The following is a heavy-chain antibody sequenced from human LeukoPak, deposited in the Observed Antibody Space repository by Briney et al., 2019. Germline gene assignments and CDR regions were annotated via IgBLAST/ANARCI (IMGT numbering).Heavy chain of an antibody. CDR2: ISSSGSTI. V-gene: IGHV3-48*04. J-gene: IGHJ4*02. D-gene: IGHD1-26*01. CDR1: GFTFSSYS. CDR3: ARLGSREGFDY. Sequence: GGSLRLSCAASGFTFSSYSMNWVRQAPGKGLEWVSYISSSGSTIYYADSVKGRFTISRDNAKNSLYLQMNSLRAEDTAVYYCARLGSREGFDYWGQGTLVTVSS.